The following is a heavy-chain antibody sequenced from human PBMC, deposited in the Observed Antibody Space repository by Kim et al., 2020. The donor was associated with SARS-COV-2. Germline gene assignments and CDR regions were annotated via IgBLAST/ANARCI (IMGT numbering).Heavy chain of an antibody. V-gene: IGHV4-39*01. J-gene: IGHJ4*02. CDR2: IYYSGST. CDR1: GGSISSSSYY. CDR3: ARRRRAGVLVARGYYFDY. D-gene: IGHD3-10*01. Sequence: SETLSLTCTVSGGSISSSSYYWGWIRQPPGKGLEWIGSIYYSGSTHYNPSLKSRVTISVDTSKNQFSLKLSSVTAADTAVYYCARRRRAGVLVARGYYFDYWGQGTLVTVSS.